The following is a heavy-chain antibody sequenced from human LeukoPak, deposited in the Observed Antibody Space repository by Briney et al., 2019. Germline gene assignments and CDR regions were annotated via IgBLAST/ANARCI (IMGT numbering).Heavy chain of an antibody. Sequence: ASVTVSCKASGCTFNSYGFSGVRQAPGQGLEGLGWISAYKGNTNYAQNLQGRVTMTTDTSTSTAHMELRSLRSDDTAVYHCARDPTGLVGPTDYWGQGTLVTVSS. CDR1: GCTFNSYG. CDR2: ISAYKGNT. CDR3: ARDPTGLVGPTDY. V-gene: IGHV1-18*01. J-gene: IGHJ4*02. D-gene: IGHD1-26*01.